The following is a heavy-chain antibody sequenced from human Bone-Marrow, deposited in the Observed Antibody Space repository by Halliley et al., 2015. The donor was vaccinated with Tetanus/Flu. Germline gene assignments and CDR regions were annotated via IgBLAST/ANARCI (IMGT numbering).Heavy chain of an antibody. CDR3: ARAFGGFNSGPLVYEYYYAMDV. CDR1: GGAIRTSHYY. CDR2: IYYNGST. Sequence: TLSLTCSVSGGAIRTSHYYWGWIRQPPGRGLEWIGTIYYNGSTYYTPSLRSRVTMSVDTSQNQFSLNLSSVTAADTAVYYCARAFGGFNSGPLVYEYYYAMDVWGQGTTVTVSS. V-gene: IGHV4-39*01. D-gene: IGHD3-10*01. J-gene: IGHJ6*02.